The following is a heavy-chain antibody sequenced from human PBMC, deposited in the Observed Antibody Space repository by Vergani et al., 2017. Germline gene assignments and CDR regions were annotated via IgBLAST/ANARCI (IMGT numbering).Heavy chain of an antibody. Sequence: QLQLQESGPGLVKPSETLSLTCTVSGGSISSSSYYWGWIRQPPGKGLEWIGSIYYSGSTYYNPSLKSRVTISVDTSKNQFSLKLSSVTAADTAVYYCASWVGSTVDYYGMDVGGQGTTVTVSS. V-gene: IGHV4-39*01. D-gene: IGHD1-7*01. J-gene: IGHJ6*02. CDR3: ASWVGSTVDYYGMDV. CDR2: IYYSGST. CDR1: GGSISSSSYY.